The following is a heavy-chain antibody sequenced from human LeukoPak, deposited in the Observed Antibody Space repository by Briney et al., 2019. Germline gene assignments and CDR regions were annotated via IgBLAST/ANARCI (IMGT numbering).Heavy chain of an antibody. Sequence: GGSLRLSCVASGLXFDDSAMHWVRQAPGKGREWVSLISADGGSTFSADSVKGRFSISRDNSKNSLYLQMNSLRSEGTAMYYCAKESGKFDYWGQGTLVAVSS. V-gene: IGHV3-43*02. J-gene: IGHJ4*02. CDR1: GLXFDDSA. CDR3: AKESGKFDY. CDR2: ISADGGST.